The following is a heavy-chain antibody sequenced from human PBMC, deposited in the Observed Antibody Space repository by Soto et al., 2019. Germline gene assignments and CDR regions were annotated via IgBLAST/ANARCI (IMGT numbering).Heavy chain of an antibody. CDR1: GFNFGIFG. V-gene: IGHV3-33*01. D-gene: IGHD5-12*01. J-gene: IGHJ4*02. CDR3: ARGLRGVLDY. Sequence: GGSLRLSCVASGFNFGIFGMHWVRQAPGKGLEWLTVISNDENIKQDSVRGRFAIARDNSKNTLYLHLTSLRAEDTAIYYCARGLRGVLDYWGQGTLVTVSS. CDR2: ISNDENIK.